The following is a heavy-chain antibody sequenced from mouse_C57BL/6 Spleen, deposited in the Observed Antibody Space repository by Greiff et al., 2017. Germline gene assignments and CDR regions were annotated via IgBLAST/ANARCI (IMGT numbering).Heavy chain of an antibody. CDR3: AIYYYFIRYYFDY. CDR1: GYAFSSSW. J-gene: IGHJ2*01. D-gene: IGHD1-1*01. CDR2: IDPGDGDT. V-gene: IGHV1-82*01. Sequence: QVQLQQSGPELVKPGASVKISCKASGYAFSSSWMNWVKQRPGKGLEWIGRIDPGDGDTNYNGKFMGKATLTADKSSSTSYMQLSSLTSEDSSFSFCAIYYYFIRYYFDYWGQVTTLTVSS.